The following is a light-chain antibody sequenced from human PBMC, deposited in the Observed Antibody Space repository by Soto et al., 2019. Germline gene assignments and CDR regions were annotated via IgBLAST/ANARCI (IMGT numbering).Light chain of an antibody. V-gene: IGKV3-20*01. J-gene: IGKJ1*01. CDR3: QHYGGSPLT. CDR1: QSVGST. CDR2: NTS. Sequence: EIVLTQSPGTLSLSPGERATLSCRASQSVGSTLAWYQQKPGQPPRLLIYNTSSRATGIPDRFSGSGSGADFTLTITRLEAEDFAVYFCQHYGGSPLTFGQGTKVDIK.